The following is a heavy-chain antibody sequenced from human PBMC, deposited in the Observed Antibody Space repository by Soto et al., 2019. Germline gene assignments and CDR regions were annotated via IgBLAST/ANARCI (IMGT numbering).Heavy chain of an antibody. CDR3: ARDPSGYYGMDV. CDR2: INAGNGNT. D-gene: IGHD3-10*01. Sequence: QVQLVQSGAEVKKPGASVKVSCKASGYTFTSYAMHWVRQPPGQRLEWMGWINAGNGNTKYSQKFQGRVTITRDTSASTAYMELSSLRSEDTAVYYCARDPSGYYGMDVWGQGTTVTVSS. J-gene: IGHJ6*02. V-gene: IGHV1-3*01. CDR1: GYTFTSYA.